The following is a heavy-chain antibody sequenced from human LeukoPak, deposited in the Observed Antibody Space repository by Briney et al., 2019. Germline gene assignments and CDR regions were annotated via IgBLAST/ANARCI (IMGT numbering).Heavy chain of an antibody. CDR2: ISSDGTTE. V-gene: IGHV3-30-3*01. J-gene: IGHJ4*02. Sequence: GGSLRLSCAGSGFTFASYAVHWVRQAPGKRLEWVAFISSDGTTEHYRDSVKGRFTLSRDNSKNTVSLQMNSLGTEDTAVYYRARGRDSGSFLIDYWGQGTLVTVSS. CDR3: ARGRDSGSFLIDY. D-gene: IGHD3-10*01. CDR1: GFTFASYA.